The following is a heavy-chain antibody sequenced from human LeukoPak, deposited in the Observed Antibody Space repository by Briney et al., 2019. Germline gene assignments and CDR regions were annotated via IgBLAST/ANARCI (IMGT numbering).Heavy chain of an antibody. Sequence: GRSLRLSCAASGFSFSSYLMHWVRQAPGKGLEWVALIGIDVSKIYYADSVKGRFTISRDNSKNTLYLQMNSLRDEDTAVYFCARERLENCNDGSCPDALDIWGQGTMVTISS. CDR3: ARERLENCNDGSCPDALDI. D-gene: IGHD2-15*01. CDR1: GFSFSSYL. J-gene: IGHJ3*02. CDR2: IGIDVSKI. V-gene: IGHV3-33*01.